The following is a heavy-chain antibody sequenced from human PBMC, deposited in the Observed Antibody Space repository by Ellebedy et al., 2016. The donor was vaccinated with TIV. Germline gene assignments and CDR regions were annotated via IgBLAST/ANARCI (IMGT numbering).Heavy chain of an antibody. J-gene: IGHJ5*02. Sequence: PGGSLRLSCTASGFSFRSYWMTWVRQAPGKGLEWVANIYQDGGVQYYVDSVKGRFTISRDNADNSLFLQMNSLRAEDTAVDYCARRGSYGDYAVQINSWFDTWGRGTLVAVSS. CDR3: ARRGSYGDYAVQINSWFDT. CDR1: GFSFRSYW. V-gene: IGHV3-7*01. CDR2: IYQDGGVQ. D-gene: IGHD3-16*01.